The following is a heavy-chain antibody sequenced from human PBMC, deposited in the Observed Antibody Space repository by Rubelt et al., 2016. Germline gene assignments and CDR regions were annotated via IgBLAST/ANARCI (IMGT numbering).Heavy chain of an antibody. Sequence: GYSISSGYYWGWIRQPPGKGLEWIGSIYHSGSTYYNPSLKSRVTISVDTSKNQFSLKLSSVTAADTAVYYCARGQLAAAGTVDYWGQGTLVTVSS. CDR2: IYHSGST. V-gene: IGHV4-38-2*02. D-gene: IGHD6-13*01. CDR3: ARGQLAAAGTVDY. CDR1: GYSISSGYY. J-gene: IGHJ4*02.